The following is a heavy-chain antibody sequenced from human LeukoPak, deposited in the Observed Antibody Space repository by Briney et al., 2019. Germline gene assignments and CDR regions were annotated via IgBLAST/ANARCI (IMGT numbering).Heavy chain of an antibody. CDR1: GFSISRGYY. CDR3: VRDIVYSSSWYYYYYYMDV. CDR2: IHESGKT. J-gene: IGHJ6*03. V-gene: IGHV4-38-2*02. D-gene: IGHD6-13*01. Sequence: SETLSLTCIVSGFSISRGYYWGWIRQPPGKGLEWIGSIHESGKTNYTPSLKSRVTISVDTSKNQFSMKLSSVTAADTAVYYCVRDIVYSSSWYYYYYYMDVWGKGTTVIVSS.